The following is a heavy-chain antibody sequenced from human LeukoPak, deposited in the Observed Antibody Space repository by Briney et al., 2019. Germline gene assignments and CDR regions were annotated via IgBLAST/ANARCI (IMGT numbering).Heavy chain of an antibody. J-gene: IGHJ3*02. V-gene: IGHV4-30-2*01. CDR3: ARVVTAILTGMGAFDI. CDR2: IYHSGST. D-gene: IGHD2-21*02. Sequence: SQTLSLTCAVSGGSISSGGYSWSWIRQPPGKGLEWIGYIYHSGSTYYNPSLKSRVTLSVDRSKNQFSLKLSSVTAADTAVYYCARVVTAILTGMGAFDIWGQGTMVTVSS. CDR1: GGSISSGGYS.